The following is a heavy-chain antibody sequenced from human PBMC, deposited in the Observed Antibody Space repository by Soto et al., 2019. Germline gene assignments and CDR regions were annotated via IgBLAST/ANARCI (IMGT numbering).Heavy chain of an antibody. CDR1: GFTFSSYG. CDR2: IWYDGSNK. CDR3: ARDEVVATIPNYYYYYGMDV. J-gene: IGHJ6*02. D-gene: IGHD5-12*01. V-gene: IGHV3-33*01. Sequence: GGSLRLSCAASGFTFSSYGMHWVRQAPGKGLEWVAVIWYDGSNKYYADSVKGRFTISRDNSKNTLYLQMNSLRAQDTAVYYCARDEVVATIPNYYYYYGMDVWGQGTTVTVSS.